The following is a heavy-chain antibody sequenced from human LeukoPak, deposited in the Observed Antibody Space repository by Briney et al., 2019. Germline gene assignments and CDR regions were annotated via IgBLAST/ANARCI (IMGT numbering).Heavy chain of an antibody. J-gene: IGHJ3*02. D-gene: IGHD4-17*01. CDR3: ARDYRPDLGDHEI. CDR1: GYIFGSYG. Sequence: ASVTVSCKASGYIFGSYGMNWVRQAPGQGLEWVGWISGYDGVTNYAQALRGRVTMTTDISTTTVYMHLRDLRSDDTAVYYCARDYRPDLGDHEIWGQGTMVTVSS. CDR2: ISGYDGVT. V-gene: IGHV1-18*01.